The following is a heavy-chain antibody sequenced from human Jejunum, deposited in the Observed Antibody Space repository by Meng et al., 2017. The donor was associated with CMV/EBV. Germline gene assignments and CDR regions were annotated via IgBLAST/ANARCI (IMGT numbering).Heavy chain of an antibody. CDR1: GVSISSYS. CDR3: VRGVSPTEWPLEK. Sequence: VSGVSISSYSWGCVRQSPGQGLVWLIYIPYCESTKYHPSLERRVTMSLDRSRNQFSLRLSSVTAADTAVYFGVRGVSPTEWPLEKWGQGTLVTVSS. CDR2: IPYCEST. J-gene: IGHJ4*02. V-gene: IGHV4-59*01. D-gene: IGHD3-3*01.